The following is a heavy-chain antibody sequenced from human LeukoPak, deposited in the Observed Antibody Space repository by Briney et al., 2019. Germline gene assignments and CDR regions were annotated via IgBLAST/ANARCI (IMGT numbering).Heavy chain of an antibody. Sequence: GGSLRLSCAASGFTFSSYAMAWVRQAPGKGMEWVSTISGGPGTTYYADSVKGRFTISRDNSKNTLYLQMNSLRAEDTAVYYCAKDLARRYGYGPDYWGQGTLVTVPS. CDR1: GFTFSSYA. V-gene: IGHV3-23*01. J-gene: IGHJ4*02. CDR2: ISGGPGTT. CDR3: AKDLARRYGYGPDY. D-gene: IGHD5-18*01.